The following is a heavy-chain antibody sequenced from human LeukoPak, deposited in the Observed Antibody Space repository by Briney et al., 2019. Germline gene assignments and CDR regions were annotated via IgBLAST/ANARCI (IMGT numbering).Heavy chain of an antibody. Sequence: GGSLRLSCAASGLTFSSYAMSWVRQAPGKGLEWVSAISGSGGSTYYADSVKGRFTISRDNSKNTLYLQMNSLRAEDTAVYYCAKDSPPHYYYDSSGYYDFDYWGQGTLVTVSS. CDR2: ISGSGGST. D-gene: IGHD3-22*01. CDR1: GLTFSSYA. V-gene: IGHV3-23*01. J-gene: IGHJ4*02. CDR3: AKDSPPHYYYDSSGYYDFDY.